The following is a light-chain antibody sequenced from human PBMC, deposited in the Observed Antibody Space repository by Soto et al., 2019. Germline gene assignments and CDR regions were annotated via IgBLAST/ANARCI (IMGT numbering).Light chain of an antibody. CDR2: EAS. Sequence: EIVLTPSPGTLSLSPGERATLSCRASQSVSTTYLAWYQQKPGQAPRLLIYEASSRATGIPDRFSGSGSATDFTLTITRLEPEDFAVYYCQHYGSSYTFGQGTKLEIK. J-gene: IGKJ2*01. V-gene: IGKV3-20*01. CDR1: QSVSTTY. CDR3: QHYGSSYT.